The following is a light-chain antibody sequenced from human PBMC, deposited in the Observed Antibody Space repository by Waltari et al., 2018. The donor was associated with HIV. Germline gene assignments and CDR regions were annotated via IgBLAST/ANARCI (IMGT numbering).Light chain of an antibody. CDR3: QQSYSTPPT. J-gene: IGKJ4*01. Sequence: DIQMTQSPSSLSASVGVRVTITCRASQSISSYLNWYQQKPGKAPKLRIYAASSLQSGVPSRFSGSGSGTDFTLTISSLQPEDFATYYCQQSYSTPPTFGGGTKVEIK. CDR2: AAS. V-gene: IGKV1-39*01. CDR1: QSISSY.